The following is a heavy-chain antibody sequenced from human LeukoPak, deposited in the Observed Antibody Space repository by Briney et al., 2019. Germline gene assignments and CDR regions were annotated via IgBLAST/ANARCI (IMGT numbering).Heavy chain of an antibody. CDR1: GFTFSSYE. CDR3: ARDRIAVD. J-gene: IGHJ4*02. CDR2: ISRRGSTI. Sequence: GGSLRLSWAAAGFTFSSYEMNWVRQAPGKGLGWVSYISRRGSTIYYADSRKGTSTISRDNAKNSLYLQITSLRAEDTAVYSCARDRIAVDWGQGTLVTVSS. V-gene: IGHV3-48*03. D-gene: IGHD2-21*01.